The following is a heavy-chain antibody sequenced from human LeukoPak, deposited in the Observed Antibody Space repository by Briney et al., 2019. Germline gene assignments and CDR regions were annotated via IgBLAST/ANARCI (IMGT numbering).Heavy chain of an antibody. CDR1: GFTFSSYW. Sequence: GGSLRLSCAASGFTFSSYWMSWVRQAPGKGLEWVANIKQDGSEKYYVDSVKGRFTISRDNAKNSLYLQMNSLRAEDTAVYYCARDGLDYYGSGEIDYWDQGTLVTVSS. D-gene: IGHD3-10*01. CDR2: IKQDGSEK. CDR3: ARDGLDYYGSGEIDY. J-gene: IGHJ4*02. V-gene: IGHV3-7*01.